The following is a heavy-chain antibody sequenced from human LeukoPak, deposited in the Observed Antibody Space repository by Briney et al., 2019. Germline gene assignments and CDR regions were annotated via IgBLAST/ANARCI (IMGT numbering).Heavy chain of an antibody. CDR1: GYSISSSYY. CDR2: IYYSGST. Sequence: SETLSLTCTVSGYSISSSYYWSWIRQPPGKGLEWIGYIYYSGSTNYNPSLKSRVTISVDTSKNQFSLKLSSVTAADTAVYYCARAPSSRAVAFDYWGQGTLVTVSS. D-gene: IGHD6-19*01. CDR3: ARAPSSRAVAFDY. J-gene: IGHJ4*02. V-gene: IGHV4-61*01.